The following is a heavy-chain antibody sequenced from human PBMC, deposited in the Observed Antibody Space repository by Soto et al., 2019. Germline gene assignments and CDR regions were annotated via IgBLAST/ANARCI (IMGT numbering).Heavy chain of an antibody. Sequence: SETLSLTCTVSGGSISSYYWSWIRQPPGKGLEWIGYIYYSGSTNYNPSLKSRVTISVDTSKNQFSLKLSSVTAADTAVYYCARERYSGYERYYGMDVWGQGTMVTVSS. CDR1: GGSISSYY. CDR2: IYYSGST. V-gene: IGHV4-59*01. J-gene: IGHJ6*02. D-gene: IGHD5-12*01. CDR3: ARERYSGYERYYGMDV.